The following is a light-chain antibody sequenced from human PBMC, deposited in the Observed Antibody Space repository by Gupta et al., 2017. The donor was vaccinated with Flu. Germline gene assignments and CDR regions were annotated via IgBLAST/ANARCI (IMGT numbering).Light chain of an antibody. V-gene: IGKV1-33*01. CDR2: DAS. J-gene: IGKJ2*03. CDR3: QQEDNPPSS. CDR1: QDIKKN. Sequence: DIQLTQSPSSLSASVGDRVTITCQASQDIKKNLNWFRQKAGKAPILLIYDASKSEAGVPTRFSGSGSGTDYSLTISSLQPEDVGTYCCQQEDNPPSSFGQGTKVEI.